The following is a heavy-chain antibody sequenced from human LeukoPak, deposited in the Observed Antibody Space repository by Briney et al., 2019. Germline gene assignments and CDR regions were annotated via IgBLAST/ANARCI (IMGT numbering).Heavy chain of an antibody. CDR2: IYHSGST. J-gene: IGHJ5*02. V-gene: IGHV4-38-2*02. CDR3: ASRTYCSSISCYTHWFNP. D-gene: IGHD2-2*02. CDR1: DNSSSSNYY. Sequence: SETLSLTCIVPDNSSSSNYYWGWIRQPPGKGLEWIGSIYHSGSTYYNPSLKSRVTISVDTSKNQFSLKLSSVTAADTAVYYCASRTYCSSISCYTHWFNPWGQGTLVTVSS.